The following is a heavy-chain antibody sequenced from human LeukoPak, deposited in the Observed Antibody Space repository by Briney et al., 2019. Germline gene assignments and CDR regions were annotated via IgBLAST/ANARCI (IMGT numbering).Heavy chain of an antibody. CDR1: GFTFSSYA. CDR2: ISGSGGST. V-gene: IGHV3-23*01. CDR3: AKDHGSGDYVEGYYYMDV. D-gene: IGHD4-17*01. J-gene: IGHJ6*03. Sequence: VGSLRLSCAASGFTFSSYAMSWVRQALGKGLEWVSAISGSGGSTYYADSLKGRFTISRDNSKNTLYLQMNSLRAEDTAVYYCAKDHGSGDYVEGYYYMDVWGKGTTVTVSS.